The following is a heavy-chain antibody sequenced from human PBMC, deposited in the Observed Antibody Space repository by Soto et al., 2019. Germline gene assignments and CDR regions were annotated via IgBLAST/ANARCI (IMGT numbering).Heavy chain of an antibody. CDR1: GFTFTSSA. J-gene: IGHJ6*02. Sequence: SVKVSCKASGFTFTSSAVQWVRQARGQRLEWIGWIVVGSGNTNSAQKFQERVTITRDMSTSTAYMELGSLRSEDTAVYYCAAEGRGYYYYGMDVWGQGTTVTVSS. V-gene: IGHV1-58*01. D-gene: IGHD1-26*01. CDR2: IVVGSGNT. CDR3: AAEGRGYYYYGMDV.